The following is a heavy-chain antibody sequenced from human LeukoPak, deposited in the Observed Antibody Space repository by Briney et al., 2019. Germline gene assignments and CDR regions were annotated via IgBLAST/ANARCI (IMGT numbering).Heavy chain of an antibody. Sequence: SVEVSCKASGGTFSSYAISWVRQAPGQGLEWMGGIIPIFGTANYAQKFQGRVTITADKSTSTAYMELSSLRSEDTAVYYCARGYSNYLPRYWGQGTLVTVSS. V-gene: IGHV1-69*06. CDR2: IIPIFGTA. CDR3: ARGYSNYLPRY. J-gene: IGHJ4*02. D-gene: IGHD4-11*01. CDR1: GGTFSSYA.